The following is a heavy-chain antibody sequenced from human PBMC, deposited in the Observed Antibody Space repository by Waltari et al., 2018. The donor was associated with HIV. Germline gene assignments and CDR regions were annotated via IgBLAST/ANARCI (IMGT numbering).Heavy chain of an antibody. D-gene: IGHD2-21*01. CDR3: ARGVAFGGYYYGMDV. CDR2: IYYSGST. V-gene: IGHV4-59*01. CDR1: GGPISSYY. J-gene: IGHJ6*02. Sequence: QVQLQESGPGLVKPSETLSLTCTVPGGPISSYYWSWIRQPPGKGLEWIGYIYYSGSTNYNPSLKSRVTISVDTSKNQFSLKLSSVTAADTAVYYCARGVAFGGYYYGMDVWGQGTTVTVSS.